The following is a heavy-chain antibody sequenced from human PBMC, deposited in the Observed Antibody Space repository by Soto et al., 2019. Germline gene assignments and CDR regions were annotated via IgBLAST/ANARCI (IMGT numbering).Heavy chain of an antibody. D-gene: IGHD4-4*01. J-gene: IGHJ6*02. CDR1: GFTFSSYG. CDR3: AKGSNYGYYYGMDV. Sequence: GGSLRLSCAASGFTFSSYGMHWVRQAPGKGLEWVAVISYDGSNKYYADSVKGRFTISRDNSKNTLYLQMNSLRAEDTAVYYCAKGSNYGYYYGMDVWGQGTTVTVSS. V-gene: IGHV3-30*18. CDR2: ISYDGSNK.